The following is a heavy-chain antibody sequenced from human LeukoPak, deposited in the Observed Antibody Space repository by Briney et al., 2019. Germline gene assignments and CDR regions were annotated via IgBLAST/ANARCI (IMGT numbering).Heavy chain of an antibody. CDR1: GFTFSSYG. CDR3: ARDSLLWFGELSWFNP. CDR2: ISYDGSNK. D-gene: IGHD3-10*01. Sequence: GGSLRPSCAASGFTFSSYGMHWVRQAPGKGLEWVAVISYDGSNKYYADSVKGRFTISRDNSKNTLYLQMNSLRAEDTAVYYCARDSLLWFGELSWFNPWGQGTLVTVSS. V-gene: IGHV3-30*03. J-gene: IGHJ5*02.